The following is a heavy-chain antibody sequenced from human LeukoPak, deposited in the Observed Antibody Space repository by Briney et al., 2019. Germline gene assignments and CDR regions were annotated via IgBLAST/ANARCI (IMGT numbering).Heavy chain of an antibody. Sequence: SETLSLTCTVSGGSISSSSYYWGWIRQPPGKGLEWIGRIYTSGSTNYNPSLKSRVTMSVDTSKNQFSLKLSSVTAADTAVYYCARYSSSSSFDYWGQGTLVTVSS. V-gene: IGHV4-39*01. J-gene: IGHJ4*02. CDR2: IYTSGST. D-gene: IGHD6-6*01. CDR1: GGSISSSSYY. CDR3: ARYSSSSSFDY.